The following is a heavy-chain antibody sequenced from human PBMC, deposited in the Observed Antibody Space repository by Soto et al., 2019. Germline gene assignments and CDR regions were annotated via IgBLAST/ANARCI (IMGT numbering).Heavy chain of an antibody. D-gene: IGHD6-13*01. J-gene: IGHJ6*02. CDR2: IWYDGSNK. CDR3: ARDAGTVIAAVLTFYGMDV. V-gene: IGHV3-33*01. Sequence: QVQLVESGGGVVQPGRSLRLSCAASGFTFSSYGMHWVRQAPGKGLEWVAVIWYDGSNKYYADSVKGRFTISRDNSKNMLYLQMNSLRAEDTAVYYCARDAGTVIAAVLTFYGMDVWGQGTTVTVSS. CDR1: GFTFSSYG.